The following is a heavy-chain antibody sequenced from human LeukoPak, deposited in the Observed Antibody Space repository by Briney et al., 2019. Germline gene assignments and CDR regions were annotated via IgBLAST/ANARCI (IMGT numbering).Heavy chain of an antibody. Sequence: AASVKVSCKASGYTFTSHGISWVRQAPGQGLEWMGWVSTYNGNTNYVPKYQGRVTMTTDTSTSTAYMELRSLRSGDTAVYYCARDVDTATDQINDYWGQGTLVTVSS. CDR1: GYTFTSHG. CDR3: ARDVDTATDQINDY. V-gene: IGHV1-18*04. D-gene: IGHD5-18*01. CDR2: VSTYNGNT. J-gene: IGHJ4*02.